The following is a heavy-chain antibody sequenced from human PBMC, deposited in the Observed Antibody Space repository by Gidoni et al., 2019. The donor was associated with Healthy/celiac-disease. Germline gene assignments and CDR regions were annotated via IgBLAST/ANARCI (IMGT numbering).Heavy chain of an antibody. Sequence: EVQLVASGGGLVQPGGSLSLSCAASGFTFRRYWMSWVRQAPGKGLEWVANIKQDGSEKYYVDSVKGRFTISRDNAKNSLYLQMNSLRAEDTAVYYCARDRSIAARPHAFDIWGQGTMVTVSS. J-gene: IGHJ3*02. CDR2: IKQDGSEK. D-gene: IGHD6-6*01. CDR1: GFTFRRYW. CDR3: ARDRSIAARPHAFDI. V-gene: IGHV3-7*05.